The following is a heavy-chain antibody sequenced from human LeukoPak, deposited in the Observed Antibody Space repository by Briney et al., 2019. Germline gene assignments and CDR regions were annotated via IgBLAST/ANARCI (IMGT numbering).Heavy chain of an antibody. J-gene: IGHJ4*02. Sequence: PGGSLRLSCAVSGFTFSGHWMFWVRQAPGKGLVWVSRTNSDGSSTGYTDSVKGRFTVSRDNAKNTLYLQMNSLRAEDTAVYYCARARWYSSDYWGQGTLVTVSS. CDR2: TNSDGSST. V-gene: IGHV3-74*01. CDR1: GFTFSGHW. CDR3: ARARWYSSDY. D-gene: IGHD5-24*01.